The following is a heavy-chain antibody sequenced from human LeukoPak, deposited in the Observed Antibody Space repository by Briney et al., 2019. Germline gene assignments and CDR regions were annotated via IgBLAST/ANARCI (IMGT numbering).Heavy chain of an antibody. D-gene: IGHD3-22*01. Sequence: GASVKVSCKASGVTLITHMISWVRQAPGQGLEWMGRIIPMLSITNYAQKFQGRVTITADKSTNTAYMELTSLTSEDTAVYFCARHSSRGHYYDFDSWGQGTLVTVSS. CDR2: IIPMLSIT. CDR1: GVTLITHM. CDR3: ARHSSRGHYYDFDS. J-gene: IGHJ4*02. V-gene: IGHV1-69*02.